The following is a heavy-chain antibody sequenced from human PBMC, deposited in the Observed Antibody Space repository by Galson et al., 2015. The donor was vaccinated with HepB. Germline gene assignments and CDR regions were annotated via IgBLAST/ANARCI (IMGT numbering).Heavy chain of an antibody. V-gene: IGHV3-21*01. CDR3: ARGAWGSYGEYGIDY. Sequence: SLRLSCAASEFTFSRYTMNWVRQAPGKGLEWVSSISSGGTYIYYADSLKGRFTISRDNAKNSLYLQMNSLRAEDTAVYYCARGAWGSYGEYGIDYWGQGTLVIVSS. CDR2: ISSGGTYI. J-gene: IGHJ4*02. D-gene: IGHD4-17*01. CDR1: EFTFSRYT.